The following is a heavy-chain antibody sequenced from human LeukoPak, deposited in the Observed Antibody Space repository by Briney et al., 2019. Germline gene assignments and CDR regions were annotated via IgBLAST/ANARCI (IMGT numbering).Heavy chain of an antibody. Sequence: SETLSLTCAVSGGSFSGYYWSWIRQPPGKGLEWIGEINHSGSTNYNPSLKSRVTISVDTSKNQFSLKLSSVTAADTAVYYCARGDGISTDIVVVPAATPGLYFDYWGQGTLVTVSS. J-gene: IGHJ4*02. D-gene: IGHD2-2*01. V-gene: IGHV4-34*01. CDR1: GGSFSGYY. CDR2: INHSGST. CDR3: ARGDGISTDIVVVPAATPGLYFDY.